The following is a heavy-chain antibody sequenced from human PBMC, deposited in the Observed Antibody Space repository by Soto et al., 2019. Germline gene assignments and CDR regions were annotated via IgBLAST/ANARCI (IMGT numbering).Heavy chain of an antibody. CDR2: ISSSSSYT. CDR1: GFTFSDYY. Sequence: PGGSLRLSCAASGFTFSDYYMSWIRQAPGKGLEWVSYISSSSSYTNYADSVKGRFTISRDNAKNSLYLQMNSLRAEDMAVYYCAREYCSGGSCYGSFSPDYWGQGTLVTVSS. CDR3: AREYCSGGSCYGSFSPDY. D-gene: IGHD2-15*01. J-gene: IGHJ4*02. V-gene: IGHV3-11*05.